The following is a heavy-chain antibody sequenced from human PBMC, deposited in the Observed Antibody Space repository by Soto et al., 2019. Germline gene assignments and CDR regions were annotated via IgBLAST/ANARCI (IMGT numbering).Heavy chain of an antibody. V-gene: IGHV1-3*01. CDR3: ARDPGYSYGYN. D-gene: IGHD5-18*01. Sequence: GASVKVCCKDCGDRKTSYAMHWVRQATGQRLEWMGWINAGNGNTKYSQKFQGRVTITRDTSASTAYMELSSLRSEDTAVYYCARDPGYSYGYNWGQGTLVTVSS. CDR2: INAGNGNT. CDR1: GDRKTSYA. J-gene: IGHJ4*02.